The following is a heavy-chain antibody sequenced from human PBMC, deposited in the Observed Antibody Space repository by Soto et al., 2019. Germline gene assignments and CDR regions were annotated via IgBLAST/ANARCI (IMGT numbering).Heavy chain of an antibody. D-gene: IGHD6-13*01. CDR3: ARGYSSSRDLGY. V-gene: IGHV3-33*01. Sequence: QVQLVESGGGVVQPGTSLRLSCAASGFSFSSYDIHWVRQAPGKGLEWVAVICYDGSNKYYADSVKGRFIISRDNSKNTLYLQMNSLRADDTAVYYCARGYSSSRDLGYWGQGTLVTVSS. J-gene: IGHJ4*02. CDR2: ICYDGSNK. CDR1: GFSFSSYD.